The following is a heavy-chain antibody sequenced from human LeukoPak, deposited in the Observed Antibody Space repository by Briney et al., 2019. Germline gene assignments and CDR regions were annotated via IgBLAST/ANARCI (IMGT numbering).Heavy chain of an antibody. CDR1: GFTFDDYG. CDR2: INWNGYST. Sequence: GGSLRLSCAASGFTFDDYGVSWVRQPPGKGLEWVSGINWNGYSTGYADSVKGRFTISRDNAKNSLYLQMNSLRAEDTAVYYCARDRAHRDYFDYWGQGTLVTVSS. J-gene: IGHJ4*02. V-gene: IGHV3-20*04. CDR3: ARDRAHRDYFDY.